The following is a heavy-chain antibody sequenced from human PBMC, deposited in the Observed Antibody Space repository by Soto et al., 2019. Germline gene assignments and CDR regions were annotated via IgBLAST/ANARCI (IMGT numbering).Heavy chain of an antibody. V-gene: IGHV4-39*01. J-gene: IGHJ5*02. D-gene: IGHD6-19*01. CDR2: IYYSGST. Sequence: QLQLQESGPGLVKPSETLSLTCTVSGGSISSSSYYWGWIRQPPGKGLEWIGSIYYSGSTYYNPSLKSRVTISVDTSKNQFSLKLSSVTAADTAVYYCARHVGGWQGVIPPVSWGQGTLVTVSS. CDR3: ARHVGGWQGVIPPVS. CDR1: GGSISSSSYY.